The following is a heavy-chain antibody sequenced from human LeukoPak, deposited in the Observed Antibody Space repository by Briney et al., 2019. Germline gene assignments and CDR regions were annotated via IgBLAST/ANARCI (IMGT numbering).Heavy chain of an antibody. J-gene: IGHJ5*02. CDR3: ARGPPEYCSGGSCYSGRNWIDP. V-gene: IGHV1-2*02. CDR2: INPNTGGA. CDR1: GYIFTCYY. D-gene: IGHD2-15*01. Sequence: ASVKVSCKTSGYIFTCYYIHWLRQAPGQGLEWMGWINPNTGGADYALKFQGRVTMTRDTSINTVYMALSRLRSDDTAVYYCARGPPEYCSGGSCYSGRNWIDPWGQGTLVTVSS.